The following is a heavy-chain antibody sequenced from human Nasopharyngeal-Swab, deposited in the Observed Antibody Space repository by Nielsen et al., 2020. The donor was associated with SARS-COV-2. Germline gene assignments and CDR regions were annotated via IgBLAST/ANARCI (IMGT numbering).Heavy chain of an antibody. CDR2: ISYDESNK. V-gene: IGHV3-30*03. CDR1: GFTFSSYG. J-gene: IGHJ6*02. D-gene: IGHD6-13*01. Sequence: GESLKISCAASGFTFSSYGMHWVRQAPGKGLEWVAVISYDESNKYYADSVKGRFTISRDNSKNSLYLQMDSLRAEDTAVYYCARADSSSWSTNYGVDVWGQGTTVTVSS. CDR3: ARADSSSWSTNYGVDV.